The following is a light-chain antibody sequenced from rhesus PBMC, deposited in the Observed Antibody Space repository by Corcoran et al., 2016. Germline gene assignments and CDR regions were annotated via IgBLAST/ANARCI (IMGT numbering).Light chain of an antibody. Sequence: DIQMTQSPSALSASVGDIVTISCRASQNIYSNLAWYQQKPGKAPKLLIYAASSLQTGIPSRVRGSGSGTDFTLTISSLQPEDSAAYYCQHYYDNPYSFGQGTKVEIK. J-gene: IGKJ2*01. CDR3: QHYYDNPYS. CDR2: AAS. V-gene: IGKV1S12*01. CDR1: QNIYSN.